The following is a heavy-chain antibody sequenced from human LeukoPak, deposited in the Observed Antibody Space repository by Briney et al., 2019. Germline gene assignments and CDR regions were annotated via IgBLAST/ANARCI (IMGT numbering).Heavy chain of an antibody. J-gene: IGHJ3*02. CDR1: GFSFSTYA. CDR3: ARGPWISIFGVVLAFDI. D-gene: IGHD3-3*01. Sequence: GGSLRLSCAASGFSFSTYAMSWVRQAPGKGLEWVSYITSGSTTIYYADSVKGRFTISRDNAKNSLYLQMNSLRAEDTTVYYCARGPWISIFGVVLAFDIWGQGTMVTVSS. V-gene: IGHV3-48*04. CDR2: ITSGSTTI.